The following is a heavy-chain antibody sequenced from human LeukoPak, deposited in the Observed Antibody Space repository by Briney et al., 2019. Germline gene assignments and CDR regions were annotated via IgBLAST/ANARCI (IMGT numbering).Heavy chain of an antibody. J-gene: IGHJ6*02. D-gene: IGHD6-13*01. V-gene: IGHV3-7*03. CDR1: GFTFSSYW. CDR2: IEQDGSEK. CDR3: ARARSGYSSSWYRGNYYYGMDV. Sequence: GGSLRLSCAASGFTFSSYWMSWVRQAPGKGLEWVANIEQDGSEKYYVDSVKGRFTISRDNAKNSLYLQMNSLRAEDTAVYYCARARSGYSSSWYRGNYYYGMDVWGQGTTVTVSS.